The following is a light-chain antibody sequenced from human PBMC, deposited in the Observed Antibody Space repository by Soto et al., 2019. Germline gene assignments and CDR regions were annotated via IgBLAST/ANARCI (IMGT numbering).Light chain of an antibody. J-gene: IGKJ4*01. CDR3: QQYYRTPIT. Sequence: DIVMTQSPDSLTVSLGERATINCRSSQSVLYSPNNKNYLAWYQHKPGQPPKLLIYWASTRDSGVPDRFSGSGSGTDFTLTISSLQAEDVAVYSCQQYYRTPITFGGGTKVEIK. CDR1: QSVLYSPNNKNY. V-gene: IGKV4-1*01. CDR2: WAS.